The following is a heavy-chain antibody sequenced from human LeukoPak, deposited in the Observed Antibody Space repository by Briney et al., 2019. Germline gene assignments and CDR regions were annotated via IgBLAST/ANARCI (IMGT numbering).Heavy chain of an antibody. J-gene: IGHJ4*02. CDR3: ATDRASKGEQWLGYLSF. CDR2: ISSDGSNE. V-gene: IGHV3-30*03. CDR1: GFTFSIYA. Sequence: PGGSLRLSCAASGFTFSIYAMNWVRQAPGKGLEWVTVISSDGSNEYYADSEKGRFTISRDNSKNTLYLQMNSLRTEDTAVYYCATDRASKGEQWLGYLSFWGQGTLVTVSS. D-gene: IGHD6-19*01.